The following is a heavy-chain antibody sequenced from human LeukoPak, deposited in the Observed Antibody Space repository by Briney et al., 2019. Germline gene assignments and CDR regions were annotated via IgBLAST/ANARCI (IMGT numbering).Heavy chain of an antibody. D-gene: IGHD3-10*01. CDR2: INPNSGVT. J-gene: IGHJ3*02. CDR1: GYTFTDNH. V-gene: IGHV1-2*02. CDR3: AREMGRNAFDI. Sequence: ASVNVSCKASGYTFTDNHMFWIRQAPGQGPECMGWINPNSGVTNYAQKFQGRITMTRDTSISTAYMDLSRLTSDDTAIDFCAREMGRNAFDIWGRGTVVTVSP.